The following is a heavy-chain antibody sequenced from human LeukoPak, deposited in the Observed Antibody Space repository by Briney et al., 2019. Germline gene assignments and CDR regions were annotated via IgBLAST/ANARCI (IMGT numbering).Heavy chain of an antibody. CDR1: GAFIRGGGVY. D-gene: IGHD5-24*01. CDR2: TYHSGTT. CDR3: ARGFAGDGYNFDY. Sequence: PSETLSLTCTVSGAFIRGGGVYWSWIRQPPGKGLEWIGYTYHSGTTYYSPSLKSRVTISIDTSKNQFSLKLSSLTAADTAVYYCARGFAGDGYNFDYWGQGTLVTVSS. J-gene: IGHJ4*02. V-gene: IGHV4-30-2*01.